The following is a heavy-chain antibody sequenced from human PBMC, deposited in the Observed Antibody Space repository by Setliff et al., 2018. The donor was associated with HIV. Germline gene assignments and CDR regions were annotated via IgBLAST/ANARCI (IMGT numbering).Heavy chain of an antibody. CDR1: GASITSGTYY. CDR3: ARSSHFYDMPQYAFDI. J-gene: IGHJ3*02. D-gene: IGHD3-16*01. CDR2: IYASGST. V-gene: IGHV4-61*02. Sequence: SETLSLTCTVSGASITSGTYYWSWIRQPAGKGLEWIGRIYASGSTSYNPSLKSRVTTSVDTSKNQFSLRLTAVTASDTAVYFCARSSHFYDMPQYAFDIWGQGTMVTVSS.